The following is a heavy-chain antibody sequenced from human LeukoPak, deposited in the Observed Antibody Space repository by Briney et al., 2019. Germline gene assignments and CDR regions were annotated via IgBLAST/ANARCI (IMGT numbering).Heavy chain of an antibody. CDR2: AYYRSKWYY. CDR3: TEGGLVRGVTHWFDP. Sequence: SQTLSLTCAISGDSVSSTRAGWSWIRLSPSRGLEWLGRAYYRSKWYYDYGASVKSRIIISPDTSKNQFSLQLNSVTPDDTAVYYCTEGGLVRGVTHWFDPWGQGTLVTVSS. D-gene: IGHD3-10*01. J-gene: IGHJ5*02. V-gene: IGHV6-1*01. CDR1: GDSVSSTRAG.